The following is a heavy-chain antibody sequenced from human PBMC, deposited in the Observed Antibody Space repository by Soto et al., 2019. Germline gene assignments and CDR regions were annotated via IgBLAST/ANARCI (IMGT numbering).Heavy chain of an antibody. D-gene: IGHD6-13*01. V-gene: IGHV4-61*08. CDR3: ARYSSNWFQTEGMDV. J-gene: IGHJ6*02. CDR1: GDSVSSSDFY. Sequence: PSETLSLTCAVSGDSVSSSDFYWTWIRQPPGKPLEWIGYVYSTGTTNYSPSLKSRVTMSVDTSKKQFSLKLTSVTAADTAVYYCARYSSNWFQTEGMDVWGQGTTVTVSS. CDR2: VYSTGTT.